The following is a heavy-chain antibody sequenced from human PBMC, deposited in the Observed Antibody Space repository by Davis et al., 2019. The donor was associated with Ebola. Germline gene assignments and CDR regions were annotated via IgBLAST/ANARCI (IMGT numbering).Heavy chain of an antibody. CDR3: ASVGAATVSFDY. D-gene: IGHD1-26*01. J-gene: IGHJ4*02. Sequence: MPSETLSLTCTISGGSISSYYWSWIRQPPGKGLEWIGYIYYNGSANYSPSLKSRVTISVDTSKKQISLKLSSVTAADTAVYYCASVGAATVSFDYWGQGTLVTVSS. CDR2: IYYNGSA. CDR1: GGSISSYY. V-gene: IGHV4-59*01.